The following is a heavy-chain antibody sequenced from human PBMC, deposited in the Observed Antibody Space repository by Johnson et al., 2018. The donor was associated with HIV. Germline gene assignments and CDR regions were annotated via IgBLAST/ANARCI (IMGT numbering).Heavy chain of an antibody. J-gene: IGHJ3*02. CDR3: ARVRIIYSSSSHAFDI. V-gene: IGHV3-30*04. CDR1: GFTFSSYA. D-gene: IGHD6-6*01. Sequence: QVQLVESGGGVVQPGRSLRLSCAASGFTFSSYAMHWVRQAPGKGLEWVAVISYDGSNKYYADSVKGRFTISRDNAKNSLYLQMNSLRVEDTAVYCCARVRIIYSSSSHAFDIWGQGTMVTVSS. CDR2: ISYDGSNK.